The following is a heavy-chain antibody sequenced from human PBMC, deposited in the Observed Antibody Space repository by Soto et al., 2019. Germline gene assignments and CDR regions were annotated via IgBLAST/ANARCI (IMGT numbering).Heavy chain of an antibody. CDR3: VGVGLSVPAA. CDR1: GFSVNSNY. V-gene: IGHV3-66*01. D-gene: IGHD2-2*01. J-gene: IGHJ4*02. Sequence: PGGSLRLSCAASGFSVNSNYMSWVRQAPGKGLEWVSVTYSGGSTYYTDSIKGRFTISRDNSKNTLYLQMKSLRAEDTAVYYCVGVGLSVPAAWGQGTPVTVSS. CDR2: TYSGGST.